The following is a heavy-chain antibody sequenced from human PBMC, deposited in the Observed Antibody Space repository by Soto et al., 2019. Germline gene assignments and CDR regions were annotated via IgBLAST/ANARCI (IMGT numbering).Heavy chain of an antibody. CDR1: GFTFSSYG. CDR3: ARVEWVGDDDAFDI. D-gene: IGHD3-10*01. CDR2: IWYDGSNK. Sequence: QVQLVESGGGVVQPGRSLRLSCAASGFTFSSYGMHWVRQAPGKGLEWVAVIWYDGSNKYYADSVKGRFTISRDNSKNTLYLQMNSLRAEDTAVYYCARVEWVGDDDAFDIWGQGTMVTVSS. V-gene: IGHV3-33*01. J-gene: IGHJ3*02.